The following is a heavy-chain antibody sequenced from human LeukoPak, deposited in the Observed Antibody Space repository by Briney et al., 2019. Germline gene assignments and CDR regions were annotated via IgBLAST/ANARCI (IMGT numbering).Heavy chain of an antibody. CDR3: ARGFWYSSGDPDY. J-gene: IGHJ4*02. D-gene: IGHD3-22*01. CDR1: GYTFTGYY. CDR2: INPNSGGT. Sequence: ASVKVSCKASGYTFTGYYMHWVRQAPGQGLEWMGWINPNSGGTNYAQKLQGRVTMTTDTSTSTAYMELRSLRSDDTAVYYCARGFWYSSGDPDYWGQGTLVTVSS. V-gene: IGHV1-2*02.